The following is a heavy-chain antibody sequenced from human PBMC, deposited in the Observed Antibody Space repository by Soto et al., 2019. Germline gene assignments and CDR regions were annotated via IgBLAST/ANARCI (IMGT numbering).Heavy chain of an antibody. Sequence: SETLSLTCTVSGGSISSSNYYWAWIRQPPGKGLEWIGNIYYTEGTNYNPSLKSRVTISVDTSENQVSLKLFSVTAADTALYYCVSAAKWELLFDYWGQGIQVTVSS. V-gene: IGHV4-39*01. CDR2: IYYTEGT. CDR1: GGSISSSNYY. CDR3: VSAAKWELLFDY. D-gene: IGHD1-26*01. J-gene: IGHJ4*02.